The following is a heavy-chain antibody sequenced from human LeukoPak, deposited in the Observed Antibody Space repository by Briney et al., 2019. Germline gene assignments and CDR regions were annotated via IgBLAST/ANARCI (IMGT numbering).Heavy chain of an antibody. CDR1: GFSFSHYG. Sequence: GGSLRLSCAASGFSFSHYGMHWVRQAPGKGLEWVAVISYDGSNKYYADSVKGRFTISRDNSKNTLYLQMNSLRAEDTAVYYCAKLVDLSAGMDVWGQGTTVTVSS. CDR2: ISYDGSNK. CDR3: AKLVDLSAGMDV. J-gene: IGHJ6*02. V-gene: IGHV3-30*18. D-gene: IGHD3-3*01.